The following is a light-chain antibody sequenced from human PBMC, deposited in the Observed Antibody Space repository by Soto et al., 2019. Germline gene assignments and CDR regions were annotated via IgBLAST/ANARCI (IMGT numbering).Light chain of an antibody. CDR2: GAF. J-gene: IGKJ4*01. CDR3: QQYKNWPPIT. Sequence: EIVMTQSPATLSVSPGERATLSCRASQSVSYNLAWYQQKPGQGPRLLIYGAFTRATGIPARFSGSGSGTEFTLTISSLQSEDFGVYDCQQYKNWPPITFGGGTKVEIK. CDR1: QSVSYN. V-gene: IGKV3-15*01.